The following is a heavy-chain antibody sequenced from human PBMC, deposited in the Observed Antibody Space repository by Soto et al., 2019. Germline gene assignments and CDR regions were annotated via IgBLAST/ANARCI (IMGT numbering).Heavy chain of an antibody. J-gene: IGHJ5*02. V-gene: IGHV4-4*02. Sequence: LSLTXAGSVGSISISNLGSLFLQPPGKGLEWIGEIYHSGSTNYNPSLKSRVTISVDKYKNQFSLKLSSVTAADTDVYYCERASSSWYWLDTWGQGTLV. CDR2: IYHSGST. D-gene: IGHD6-13*01. CDR1: VGSISISNL. CDR3: ERASSSWYWLDT.